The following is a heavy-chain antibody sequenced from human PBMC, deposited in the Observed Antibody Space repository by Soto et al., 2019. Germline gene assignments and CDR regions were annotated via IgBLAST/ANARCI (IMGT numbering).Heavy chain of an antibody. J-gene: IGHJ3*02. V-gene: IGHV3-33*01. CDR3: AREGPLDYDFWSGYYGAPRYAFDI. Sequence: GGSLRLSCAASGFTFSSYGMHWVRQAPGKGLEWVAVIWYDGSNKYYADSVKGRFTISRDNSKNTLYLQMNSLRAEDTAVYYCAREGPLDYDFWSGYYGAPRYAFDIWGQGTMVTVSS. CDR1: GFTFSSYG. CDR2: IWYDGSNK. D-gene: IGHD3-3*01.